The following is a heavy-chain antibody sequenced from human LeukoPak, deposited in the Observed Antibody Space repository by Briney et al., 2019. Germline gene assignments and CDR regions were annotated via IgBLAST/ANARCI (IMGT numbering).Heavy chain of an antibody. V-gene: IGHV1-46*01. J-gene: IGHJ4*02. D-gene: IGHD6-13*01. CDR3: ARDGGIAAALYWFDY. CDR2: INPSGGST. Sequence: ASVKVSCKASGYTFTSYYMHWVRQAPGQGLEWMGIINPSGGSTSYAQKFQGRVTMTRDMSTSTVYMELSSLRSEDTAVYYCARDGGIAAALYWFDYWGQGTLVTVSS. CDR1: GYTFTSYY.